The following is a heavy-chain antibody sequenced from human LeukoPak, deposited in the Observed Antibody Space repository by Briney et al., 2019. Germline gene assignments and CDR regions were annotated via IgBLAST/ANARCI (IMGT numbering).Heavy chain of an antibody. CDR3: ARSGIALAGPPDY. CDR2: ISAYSGNT. CDR1: GYTFTNYG. V-gene: IGHV1-18*01. J-gene: IGHJ4*02. Sequence: GASVKVSCTASGYTFTNYGINWVRQAPGQGLEWMGWISAYSGNTNFAQKVQGRVTMTTDTSTSTAYMELRSLRSDDTAVYYCARSGIALAGPPDYWGQGTLVTVSS. D-gene: IGHD6-19*01.